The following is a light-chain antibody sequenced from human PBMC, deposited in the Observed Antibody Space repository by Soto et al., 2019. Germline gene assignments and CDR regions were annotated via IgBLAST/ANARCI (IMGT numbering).Light chain of an antibody. V-gene: IGKV1-5*01. CDR3: QQYNSYSWT. CDR2: DAS. CDR1: QSISSC. J-gene: IGKJ1*01. Sequence: DIQMTQSPSTLSASVGDRVTITCRASQSISSCLAWYQQKPGKAPKLLIYDASSLASGIPARFSGSGSGTEFTLTISSLEPDDFATYYCQQYNSYSWTFGQGTKVEIK.